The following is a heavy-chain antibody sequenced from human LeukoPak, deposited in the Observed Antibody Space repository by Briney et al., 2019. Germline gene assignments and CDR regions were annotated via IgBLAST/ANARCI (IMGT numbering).Heavy chain of an antibody. CDR1: GFTFSSYA. CDR3: ARMLGRFGELAIG. Sequence: PGGSLRLSCAASGFTFSSYAMSWVRQAPGKGLEWVSAISGSGGSTYYADSVKGRFTISRDNSKNTLYLQMNSLRAEDTAVYYCARMLGRFGELAIGWGQGTLVTVSS. CDR2: ISGSGGST. D-gene: IGHD3-10*01. J-gene: IGHJ4*02. V-gene: IGHV3-23*01.